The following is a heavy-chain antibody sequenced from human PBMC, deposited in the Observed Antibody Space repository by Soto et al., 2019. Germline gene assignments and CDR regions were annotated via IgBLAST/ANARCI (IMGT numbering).Heavy chain of an antibody. CDR1: GGSISSGGYY. J-gene: IGHJ5*02. CDR3: ASSVAVAGDRYWFDP. D-gene: IGHD6-19*01. V-gene: IGHV4-31*03. Sequence: QVQLQESGPGLVKPSQTLSLTCTVSGGSISSGGYYWSWIRQHPGKGLEWIGYIYYSGSTYSNPSLKSRFTISVDTSKNQFSLKLSSVTAADTAVYYCASSVAVAGDRYWFDPWGQGTLVTVSS. CDR2: IYYSGST.